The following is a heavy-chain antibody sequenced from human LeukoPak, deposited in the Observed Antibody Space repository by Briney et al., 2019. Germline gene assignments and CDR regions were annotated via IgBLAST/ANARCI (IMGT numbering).Heavy chain of an antibody. CDR1: GFPSSSYA. Sequence: PGGSLRLSCAASGFPSSSYAMSWVRQAPGKGLEWVSAISGSGGGTYYADSVTGRFTISRDNSKNTLYLQMNSLRAEDTAVYYCAKDRAEDSSGDMRYIDYWGQGTLVTVSS. D-gene: IGHD3-22*01. V-gene: IGHV3-23*01. CDR2: ISGSGGGT. J-gene: IGHJ4*02. CDR3: AKDRAEDSSGDMRYIDY.